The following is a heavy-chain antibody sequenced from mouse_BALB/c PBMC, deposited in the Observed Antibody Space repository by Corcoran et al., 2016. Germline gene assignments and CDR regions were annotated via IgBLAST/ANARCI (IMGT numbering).Heavy chain of an antibody. J-gene: IGHJ1*01. CDR3: AFYDGYWYFDV. CDR2: INPYNDGT. V-gene: IGHV1S136*01. CDR1: GYTFTSYV. D-gene: IGHD2-3*01. Sequence: EVQLQQSGPELVKPGASVKMSCKASGYTFTSYVMHWVKQKPGQGLEWIGYINPYNDGTKYNEKFKGKATLTSDKSSSTAYMELSSLTSADSAVYYCAFYDGYWYFDVWGAGTTVTVSS.